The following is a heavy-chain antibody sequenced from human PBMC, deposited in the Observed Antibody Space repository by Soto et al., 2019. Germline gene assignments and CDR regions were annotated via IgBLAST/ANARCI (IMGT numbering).Heavy chain of an antibody. CDR1: GCSVRSGSYY. V-gene: IGHV4-61*01. CDR2: IYYSGST. J-gene: IGHJ6*02. D-gene: IGHD5-12*01. CDR3: ARRGYAGGYYYYGMDV. Sequence: PSETLSLTCTVSGCSVRSGSYYWSWIRQPPGKGLEWIGYIYYSGSTNYNPSLKSRVTISVDTSKNQFSLKLSSVTAADTAVYYCARRGYAGGYYYYGMDVWGQGTTVTVSS.